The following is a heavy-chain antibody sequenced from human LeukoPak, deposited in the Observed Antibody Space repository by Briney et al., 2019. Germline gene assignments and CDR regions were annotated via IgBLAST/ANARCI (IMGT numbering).Heavy chain of an antibody. D-gene: IGHD2-2*01. Sequence: GGSLRLPCTASGFAFDEHGMSWVRQVPGKGLEWVSGINWSGGSTGYADPLRGRFTISRDNAKNSLYLQMDSLRAEDTALYYCARAPITSPFYFDYWGQGTLVTVSS. CDR3: ARAPITSPFYFDY. CDR1: GFAFDEHG. V-gene: IGHV3-20*04. CDR2: INWSGGST. J-gene: IGHJ4*02.